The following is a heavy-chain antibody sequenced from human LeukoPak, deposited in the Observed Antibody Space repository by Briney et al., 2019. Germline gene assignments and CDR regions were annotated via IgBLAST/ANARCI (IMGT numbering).Heavy chain of an antibody. CDR3: ARHPTYYYGSALDY. CDR2: IYYSGST. J-gene: IGHJ4*02. V-gene: IGHV4-59*08. D-gene: IGHD3-10*01. CDR1: GGSFSGYY. Sequence: SETLSLTCAVYGGSFSGYYWSWIRQPPGKGLEWIGYIYYSGSTNYNPSLKSRVTISVDTSKNQFSLKLSSVTAADTAVYYCARHPTYYYGSALDYWGQGTLVTVSS.